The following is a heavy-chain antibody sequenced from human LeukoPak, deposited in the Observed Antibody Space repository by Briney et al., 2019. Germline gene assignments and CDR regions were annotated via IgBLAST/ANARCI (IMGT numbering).Heavy chain of an antibody. CDR2: IRFNGTTK. D-gene: IGHD3-22*01. CDR1: GVNFVNFG. CDR3: AKGARYYYDSSGYYGSIERYYFDY. V-gene: IGHV3-30*02. J-gene: IGHJ4*02. Sequence: GGSLRLSCAASGVNFVNFGMHWVRQAPGKGLEWVAFIRFNGTTKVYGDSVEGRFTISRDNAKNSLYLQMNSLRAEDMALYYCAKGARYYYDSSGYYGSIERYYFDYWGQGTLVTVSS.